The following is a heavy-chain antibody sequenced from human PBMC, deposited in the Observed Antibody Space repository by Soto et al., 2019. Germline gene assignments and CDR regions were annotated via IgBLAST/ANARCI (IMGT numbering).Heavy chain of an antibody. Sequence: SETLSLTCPVSGGSVSSGSYYCSWIRQPPGKGLEFIGYIYYSGSTNYNPSLKSRVTISVDTSKNQFSLKLSSVTAADTAVYYCARGPEYCTNGVCYRVFDYWGQGTLVTVSS. V-gene: IGHV4-61*01. J-gene: IGHJ4*02. D-gene: IGHD2-8*01. CDR1: GGSVSSGSYY. CDR2: IYYSGST. CDR3: ARGPEYCTNGVCYRVFDY.